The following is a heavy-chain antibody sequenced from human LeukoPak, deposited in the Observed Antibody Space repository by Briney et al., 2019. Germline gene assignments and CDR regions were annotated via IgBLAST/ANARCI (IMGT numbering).Heavy chain of an antibody. CDR3: ATLGISGYFRDY. V-gene: IGHV1-2*02. D-gene: IGHD3-22*01. CDR2: INPKSGGT. CDR1: GYTFTDDY. Sequence: ASVKVSCKGSGYTFTDDYIHWVRQAPGEGLEWMGWINPKSGGTNYAQKFKGRVTMTRDTSISTAYMELRSDDTAVYYCATLGISGYFRDYWGQGTLVTVSS. J-gene: IGHJ4*02.